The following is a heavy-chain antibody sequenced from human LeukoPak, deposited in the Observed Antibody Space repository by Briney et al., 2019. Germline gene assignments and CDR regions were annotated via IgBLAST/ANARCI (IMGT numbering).Heavy chain of an antibody. CDR2: ISYDGSNK. CDR3: AKGVPAASIDY. D-gene: IGHD2-2*01. Sequence: GGSLRLSCAASGFTFSSYWMSWVRQAPGKGLEWVAVISYDGSNKYYADSVKGRFTISRDNSKNTLYLQMNSLRAEDTAVYYCAKGVPAASIDYWGQGTLVTVSS. V-gene: IGHV3-30*18. CDR1: GFTFSSYW. J-gene: IGHJ4*02.